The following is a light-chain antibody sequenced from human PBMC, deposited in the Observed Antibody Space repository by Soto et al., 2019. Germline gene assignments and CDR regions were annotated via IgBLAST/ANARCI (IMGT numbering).Light chain of an antibody. V-gene: IGLV2-14*03. CDR2: DVS. CDR1: SSDVGRYNY. Sequence: QSALAQPASVSGSRGQSITISCTGTSSDVGRYNYVSWFQQHPGKVPKLIIYDVSNWPSGVSDRFSGSKSGNTASLTISGLHPEDEADHYCSSFTSSSTFVFGTGTKVTVL. CDR3: SSFTSSSTFV. J-gene: IGLJ1*01.